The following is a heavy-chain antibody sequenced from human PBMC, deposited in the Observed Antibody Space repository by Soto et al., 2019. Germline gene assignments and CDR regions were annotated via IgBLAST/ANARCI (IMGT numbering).Heavy chain of an antibody. V-gene: IGHV3-23*01. D-gene: IGHD3-9*01. CDR2: ISGGGSNT. J-gene: IGHJ4*02. Sequence: EVQLWESGGGLVQPGGSLRLSCAASGFSFSTYAMTWVRQAPGKGLQWVSAISGGGSNTHYADSVKGRFTISRDNSKKLLHLQMNSLRAEDTAIYYCARIAGPALTYFDFWGQGTPVTVSS. CDR1: GFSFSTYA. CDR3: ARIAGPALTYFDF.